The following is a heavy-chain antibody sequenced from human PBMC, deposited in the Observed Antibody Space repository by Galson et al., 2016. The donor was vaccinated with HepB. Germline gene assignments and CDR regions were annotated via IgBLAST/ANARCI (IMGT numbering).Heavy chain of an antibody. CDR1: GGSISGSY. CDR2: ISSGGST. CDR3: ARGRGYAPDWFDP. J-gene: IGHJ5*02. D-gene: IGHD1-26*01. Sequence: SETLSLTCTVSGGSISGSYWTWIRQPPGKGLEWIGYISSGGSTDYDPSLESRVTLLIDMSKNQFSLRLGPLTAADTAFYYCARGRGYAPDWFDPWGQGTLSPSPQ. V-gene: IGHV4-59*01.